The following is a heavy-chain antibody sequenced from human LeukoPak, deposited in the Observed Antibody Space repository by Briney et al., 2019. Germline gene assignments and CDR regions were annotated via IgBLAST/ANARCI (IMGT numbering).Heavy chain of an antibody. CDR3: ARIRGSRYYLDH. CDR2: IDWDDDK. CDR1: GFSLSPSGMC. V-gene: IGHV2-70*11. J-gene: IGHJ4*02. D-gene: IGHD2-2*01. Sequence: SGPALVKPTQTLTLTCTFSGFSLSPSGMCVTWIRQPPGKALEWLARIDWDDDKYYYTSLKTRLTISKDTSKNQVVLTMSNMDPVDTATYYCARIRGSRYYLDHWGREAVLTVSS.